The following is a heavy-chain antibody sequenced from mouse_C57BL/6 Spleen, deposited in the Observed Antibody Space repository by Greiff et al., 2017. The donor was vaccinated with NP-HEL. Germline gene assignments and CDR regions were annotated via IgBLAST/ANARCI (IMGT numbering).Heavy chain of an antibody. CDR3: ARDEGTPFDY. CDR2: ISDGGSYT. J-gene: IGHJ2*01. D-gene: IGHD3-3*01. Sequence: EVKLVESGGGLVKPGGSLKLSCAASGFTFSSYAMSWVRQTPEKRLEWVATISDGGSYTYYPDNVKGRFTISRDNAKNNLYLQMSHLKSEDTAMYYCARDEGTPFDYWGQGTTLTVSS. CDR1: GFTFSSYA. V-gene: IGHV5-4*01.